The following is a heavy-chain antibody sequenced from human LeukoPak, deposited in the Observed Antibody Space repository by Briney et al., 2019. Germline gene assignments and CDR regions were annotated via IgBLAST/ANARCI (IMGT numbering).Heavy chain of an antibody. V-gene: IGHV4-39*01. Sequence: SETLSLTCTVSGGSISSSSYYWGWIRQPPGKGLEWIGSIYYSGSTYYNPSLKSRVTISVDTSKNQFSLKLSSVTAADTAVYYSASTNPTIGYSLDYWGQGTLVTVSS. CDR3: ASTNPTIGYSLDY. D-gene: IGHD5-24*01. CDR1: GGSISSSSYY. J-gene: IGHJ4*02. CDR2: IYYSGST.